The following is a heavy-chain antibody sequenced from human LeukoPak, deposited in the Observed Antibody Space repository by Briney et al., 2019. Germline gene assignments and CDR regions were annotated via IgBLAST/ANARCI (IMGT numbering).Heavy chain of an antibody. Sequence: SETLSLTCTVPGGSISNTSYYSGWIRQPPGKGLERIGRIYYNGRTYYNPSLHSRLTISVDTCKNQFSLKLNSVTAADTAVYFCARILYSNNIDYWGQGTLGTVSS. D-gene: IGHD2/OR15-2a*01. J-gene: IGHJ4*02. CDR3: ARILYSNNIDY. CDR2: IYYNGRT. V-gene: IGHV4-39*07. CDR1: GGSISNTSYY.